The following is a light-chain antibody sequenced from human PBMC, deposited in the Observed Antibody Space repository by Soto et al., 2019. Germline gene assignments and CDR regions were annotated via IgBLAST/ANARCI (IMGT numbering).Light chain of an antibody. CDR2: AAS. CDR3: QQCYRTPPYT. J-gene: IGKJ2*01. Sequence: DIQMTQSPSSLSASVGDRVTITCRASQFISSYLNWYQQKPGKAPKLLIYAASSLQSGVPSRFSGSGSGTDFTLTISRLQAEDFATYYCQQCYRTPPYTFGQGTKLEIK. CDR1: QFISSY. V-gene: IGKV1-39*01.